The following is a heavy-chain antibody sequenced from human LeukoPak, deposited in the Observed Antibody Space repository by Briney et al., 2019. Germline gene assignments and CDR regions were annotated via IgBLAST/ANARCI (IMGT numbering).Heavy chain of an antibody. D-gene: IGHD6-13*01. CDR1: GGSISSYY. Sequence: PSETLSLTCTVSGGSISSYYWSWIRQPSGKGLEWIGYIYYSGSTNYNPSLKSRVSISVDTSKNQFSLKLSSVTAADTAVYYCARALPPTGSSWSPGRGAFDIWGQGTMVTVSS. J-gene: IGHJ3*02. CDR2: IYYSGST. CDR3: ARALPPTGSSWSPGRGAFDI. V-gene: IGHV4-59*01.